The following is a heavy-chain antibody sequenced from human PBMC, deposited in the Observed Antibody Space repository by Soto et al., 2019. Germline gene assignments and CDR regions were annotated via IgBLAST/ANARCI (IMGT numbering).Heavy chain of an antibody. CDR3: ARGGDSSSWHTYYYYGMDV. CDR2: IWYDGSNK. Sequence: GGSLRLSCAASGFTFSSYGMHWVRQAPGKGLEWVAVIWYDGSNKYYADSVKGRFTISRDNSKNTLYLQMNSLRAEDTAVYYCARGGDSSSWHTYYYYGMDVWGQGTTVTVSS. D-gene: IGHD6-13*01. CDR1: GFTFSSYG. J-gene: IGHJ6*02. V-gene: IGHV3-33*01.